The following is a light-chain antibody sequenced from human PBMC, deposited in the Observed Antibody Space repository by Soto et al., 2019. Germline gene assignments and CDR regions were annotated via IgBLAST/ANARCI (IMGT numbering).Light chain of an antibody. CDR2: IAS. J-gene: IGKJ2*01. V-gene: IGKV3-20*01. CDR3: QQYGSSPYT. Sequence: VLTQSPGTLSLSPGERATLSCRASQSVSRSYLAWYQQKPGQAPRLLIYIASSRATGIPDRFSGSGSGTDFTLTISRLEPEDFAMYYCQQYGSSPYTFGQGTKLEIK. CDR1: QSVSRSY.